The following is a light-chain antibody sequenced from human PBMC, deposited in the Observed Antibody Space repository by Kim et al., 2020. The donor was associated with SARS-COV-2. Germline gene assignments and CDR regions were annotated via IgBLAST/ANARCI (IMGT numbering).Light chain of an antibody. CDR3: QVWDSSSDRNWV. CDR1: NLGSKS. Sequence: SYELTQPPSVSVAPGKTARITCGGNNLGSKSVHWYQQKAGQAPVMVIYSDSGRPSGIPERFSGSNSGNTATLSISRVEAGDEADYYCQVWDSSSDRNWVFGRGTQLTVL. CDR2: SDS. J-gene: IGLJ3*02. V-gene: IGLV3-21*04.